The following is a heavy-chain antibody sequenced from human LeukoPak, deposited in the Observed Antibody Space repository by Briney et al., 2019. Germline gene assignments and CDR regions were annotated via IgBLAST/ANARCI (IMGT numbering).Heavy chain of an antibody. CDR3: ARGAPYYYGSGRNLKYYFDY. D-gene: IGHD3-10*01. CDR1: GGSISSGGYY. J-gene: IGHJ4*02. V-gene: IGHV4-31*03. CDR2: IYYSGST. Sequence: SETLSLTCTVSGGSISSGGYYWSWIRQHPGNGLEWIGYIYYSGSTYYNPSLKSRVTISVDTSKNQFCLKLSSVTAADTAVYYCARGAPYYYGSGRNLKYYFDYWGQGTLVTVSS.